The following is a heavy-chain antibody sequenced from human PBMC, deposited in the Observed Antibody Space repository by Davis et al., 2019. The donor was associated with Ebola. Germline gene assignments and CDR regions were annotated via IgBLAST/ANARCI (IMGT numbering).Heavy chain of an antibody. J-gene: IGHJ4*02. D-gene: IGHD4-23*01. CDR1: GFTFSSYW. CDR3: ARGPSTGNSFTY. Sequence: GGSLRLSCAASGFTFSSYWMSWVRQAPGKGLEWVANIKQDGSEKYYVDSVKGRFTISRDNDKNSLSLQMNGLRAEDTAVYYGARGPSTGNSFTYWGQGTLVTVSS. CDR2: IKQDGSEK. V-gene: IGHV3-7*01.